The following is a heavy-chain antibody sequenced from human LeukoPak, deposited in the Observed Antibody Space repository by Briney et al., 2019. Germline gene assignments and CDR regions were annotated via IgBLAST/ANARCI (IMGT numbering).Heavy chain of an antibody. CDR2: INHSGST. J-gene: IGHJ5*02. Sequence: SETLSLTCTVSGGSIGSSYWSWIRQPPGKGLEWIGEINHSGSTNYNPSLKSRVTISVDTSKNQFSLKLSSVTAADTAVYYCARGVSDYGPDNWFDPWGQGTLVTVSS. D-gene: IGHD3-10*01. CDR1: GGSIGSSY. CDR3: ARGVSDYGPDNWFDP. V-gene: IGHV4-34*01.